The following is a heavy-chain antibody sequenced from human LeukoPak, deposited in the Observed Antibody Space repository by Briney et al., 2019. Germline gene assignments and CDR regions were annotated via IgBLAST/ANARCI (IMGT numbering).Heavy chain of an antibody. CDR1: GYTFIDYY. Sequence: ASVKVSCKAPGYTFIDYYMHWVRQAPGQGLEWMGWIDPKSGGTSYAQKFQDRVAMIRDTSISTAYMELTRLTSDDTAVYYCARAYSSGWYGSTDYWGQGTLVTVSS. CDR3: ARAYSSGWYGSTDY. J-gene: IGHJ4*02. D-gene: IGHD6-19*01. V-gene: IGHV1-2*02. CDR2: IDPKSGGT.